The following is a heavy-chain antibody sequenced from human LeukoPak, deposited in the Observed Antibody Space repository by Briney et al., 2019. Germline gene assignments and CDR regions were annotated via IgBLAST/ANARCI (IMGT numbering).Heavy chain of an antibody. D-gene: IGHD6-13*01. J-gene: IGHJ4*02. CDR1: GFTFSSYW. Sequence: TGGSLRLSCAASGFTFSSYWMHWVRQAPGKGLVWVSRINSDGSSTSYADSVKGQFTISRDNAKNTLYLQMNSLRAEDTAVYYCARLAQTAGLSYWGQGTLVTVSS. V-gene: IGHV3-74*01. CDR2: INSDGSST. CDR3: ARLAQTAGLSY.